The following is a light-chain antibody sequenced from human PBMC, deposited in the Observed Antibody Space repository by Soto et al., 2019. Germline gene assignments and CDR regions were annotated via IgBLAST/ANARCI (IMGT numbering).Light chain of an antibody. V-gene: IGKV3-15*01. CDR1: QSVSSN. J-gene: IGKJ1*01. CDR3: QQYVTSRT. Sequence: EILMTQSPATLSVSPGERAPLSCRASQSVSSNLAWYQQKPGQAPSLLIYGAFTRATGIPARFSGTGSGTEFTLTISSLQSEDFAVYYCQQYVTSRTFGQGTKVDIK. CDR2: GAF.